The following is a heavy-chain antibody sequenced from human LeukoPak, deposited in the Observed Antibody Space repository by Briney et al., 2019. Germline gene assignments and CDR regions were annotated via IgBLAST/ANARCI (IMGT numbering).Heavy chain of an antibody. Sequence: KPSETLSLTFAVYGVSFSGYYWSWIRQPPGKGLEWIGEINHSGSTNYNPSLKSRVTISVDTSKNQFSLKLSSVTAADTAVYYCARGSRRPEGGLLYVYWGQGTLVTVSS. V-gene: IGHV4-34*01. CDR3: ARGSRRPEGGLLYVY. J-gene: IGHJ4*02. D-gene: IGHD3-10*01. CDR1: GVSFSGYY. CDR2: INHSGST.